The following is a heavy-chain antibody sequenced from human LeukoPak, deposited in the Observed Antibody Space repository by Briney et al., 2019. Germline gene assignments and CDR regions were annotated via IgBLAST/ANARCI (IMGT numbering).Heavy chain of an antibody. CDR2: IYHSGYT. Sequence: SETLSLTCTVAGGSINSSSYYWGWIRQPPGKALEWIGSIYHSGYTYYNPSLKSRVTISVDTSKNQFSLKLSSVTAADTAVYYCARSSMFRGVTVDYWGQGTLVTVSS. V-gene: IGHV4-39*01. CDR3: ARSSMFRGVTVDY. CDR1: GGSINSSSYY. D-gene: IGHD3-10*01. J-gene: IGHJ4*02.